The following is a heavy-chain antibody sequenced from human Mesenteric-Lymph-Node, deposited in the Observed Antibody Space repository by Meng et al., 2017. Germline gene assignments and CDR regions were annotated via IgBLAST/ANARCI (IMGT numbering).Heavy chain of an antibody. V-gene: IGHV3-33*01. D-gene: IGHD6-19*01. CDR2: IWYDGSNK. Sequence: GESLKISCAASGFTFSSYGMHWVRQAPGKGLEWVAVIWYDGSNKYYADAVKGRFTISRDNSKNTLYLQMNSRRAEDTAVYYYATTAVSGTIYYFDYWGQGTLVTVSS. CDR3: ATTAVSGTIYYFDY. J-gene: IGHJ4*02. CDR1: GFTFSSYG.